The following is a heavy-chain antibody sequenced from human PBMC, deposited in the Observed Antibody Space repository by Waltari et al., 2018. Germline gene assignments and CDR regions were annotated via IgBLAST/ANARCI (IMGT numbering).Heavy chain of an antibody. CDR1: GYTFTGYY. Sequence: QVQLVQSGAEVKKPGASVKVSCKASGYTFTGYYMHWVRQAPGQGLEWMGWTKPNRGGTNDAQKFQGRVTMTRDTSISTAYMELSRLRSDDTAVYYCARDRVFDPWGQGTLVTVSS. CDR2: TKPNRGGT. J-gene: IGHJ5*02. CDR3: ARDRVFDP. V-gene: IGHV1-2*02.